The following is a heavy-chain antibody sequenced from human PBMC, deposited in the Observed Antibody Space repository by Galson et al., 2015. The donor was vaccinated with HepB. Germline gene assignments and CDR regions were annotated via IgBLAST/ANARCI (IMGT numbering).Heavy chain of an antibody. CDR1: EYSFTSYW. D-gene: IGHD3-3*01. CDR3: ARNYDFWSGYSTYAFDI. V-gene: IGHV5-10-1*01. J-gene: IGHJ3*02. CDR2: IDPSDSYT. Sequence: QSGAEVKKPGESLRISCKGSEYSFTSYWISWVRQMPGKGLEWMGRIDPSDSYTNYSPSFQGHVTISADKSISTAYLQWSSLKASDTAVYYCARNYDFWSGYSTYAFDIWGQGTMVTVSS.